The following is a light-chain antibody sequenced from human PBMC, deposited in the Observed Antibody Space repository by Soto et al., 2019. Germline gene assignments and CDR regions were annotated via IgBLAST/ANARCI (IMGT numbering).Light chain of an antibody. CDR3: QQYNNWPPRYT. V-gene: IGKV3-15*01. CDR1: QSVRSN. CDR2: GAS. Sequence: EIVMTQSPATLSVSPGERATLSCRASQSVRSNLGWYQQKPGQAPRLLIYGASTRATGIPARFSGSGSGTEFTLTISSLQSEDFAVYYCQQYNNWPPRYTFGQGTKLEIK. J-gene: IGKJ2*01.